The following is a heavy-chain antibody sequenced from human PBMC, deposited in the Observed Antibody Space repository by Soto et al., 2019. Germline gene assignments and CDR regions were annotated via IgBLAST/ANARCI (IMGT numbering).Heavy chain of an antibody. CDR1: GFTFSSYA. D-gene: IGHD1-7*01. CDR3: ARGGNWNYEDYYYYYGMDV. Sequence: PGGSLRLSCAASGFTFSSYAMTWVRQAPGKGLGWVSVIGGSGGGTYYADSVKGRFTISRDNAKNSLYLQMNSLRAEDTAVYYCARGGNWNYEDYYYYYGMDVWGQGTTVTVSS. CDR2: IGGSGGGT. J-gene: IGHJ6*02. V-gene: IGHV3-23*01.